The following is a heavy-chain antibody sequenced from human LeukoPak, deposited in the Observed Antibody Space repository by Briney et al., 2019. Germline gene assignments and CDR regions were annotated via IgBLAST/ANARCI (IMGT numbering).Heavy chain of an antibody. Sequence: SVKVSCKASGDTFSNYAISWVRQAPGQGLKWMGGIIPIFGTANYAQRFQGRVKISTDESTSTLFLELSSLTPEDTAVYYCARAWSGILAYDAFDIWGQGTMIIVSS. V-gene: IGHV1-69*05. CDR2: IIPIFGTA. J-gene: IGHJ3*02. D-gene: IGHD3-3*01. CDR3: ARAWSGILAYDAFDI. CDR1: GDTFSNYA.